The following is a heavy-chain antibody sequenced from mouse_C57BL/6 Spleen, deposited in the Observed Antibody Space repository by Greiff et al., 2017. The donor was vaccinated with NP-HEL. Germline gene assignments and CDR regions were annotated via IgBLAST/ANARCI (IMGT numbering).Heavy chain of an antibody. V-gene: IGHV1-53*01. Sequence: QVQLQQPGTELVKPGASVKLSCKASGYTFTSYWMHWVKQRPGQGLEWIGNINPSNGGTNYNEKFKSKATLTVDKSSSTAYMQLSSLTLEDSAVYDCARSPIYYGYDGFAYWGQGTLVTVSA. CDR1: GYTFTSYW. D-gene: IGHD2-2*01. CDR2: INPSNGGT. CDR3: ARSPIYYGYDGFAY. J-gene: IGHJ3*01.